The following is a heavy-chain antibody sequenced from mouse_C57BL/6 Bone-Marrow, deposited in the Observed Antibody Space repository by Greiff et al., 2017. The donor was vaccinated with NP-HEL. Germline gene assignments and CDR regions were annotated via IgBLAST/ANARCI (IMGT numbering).Heavy chain of an antibody. CDR2: IDPEDGET. V-gene: IGHV14-2*01. CDR1: GFNIKDYY. CDR3: ARGPPSTVVAPDY. D-gene: IGHD1-1*01. Sequence: VHVKQSGAELVKPGASVKLSCTASGFNIKDYYMHWVKQRTEQGLEWIGRIDPEDGETKYAPKFQGKATITADTSSNTAYLQLSSLTSDDTAVYYCARGPPSTVVAPDYWGQGTTLTVSS. J-gene: IGHJ2*01.